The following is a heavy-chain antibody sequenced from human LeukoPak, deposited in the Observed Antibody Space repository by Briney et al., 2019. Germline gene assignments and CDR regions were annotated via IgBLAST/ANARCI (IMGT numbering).Heavy chain of an antibody. CDR2: INPNSGGT. D-gene: IGHD3-10*01. J-gene: IGHJ4*02. CDR3: ARERFGGAAYYFDY. Sequence: ASVTVSFTSSAYTFTVYYMHWVRQAPGQGLEWMGWINPNSGGTNYAQNFQGRVTMTRDTAISTAYMELSRLRSDDTAVYYCARERFGGAAYYFDYWGQGTLVTVSS. V-gene: IGHV1-2*02. CDR1: AYTFTVYY.